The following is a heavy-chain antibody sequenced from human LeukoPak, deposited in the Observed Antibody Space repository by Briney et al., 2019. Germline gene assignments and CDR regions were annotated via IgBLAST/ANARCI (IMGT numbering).Heavy chain of an antibody. D-gene: IGHD3-22*01. V-gene: IGHV4-39*01. CDR1: GGSISSSSYY. CDR2: IYYSGST. J-gene: IGHJ4*02. CDR3: ARHDGLRMRSPGTMIVVVAVIDY. Sequence: PSETLSLTCTVSGGSISSSSYYWGWLRQPPGKGLEWLGSIYYSGSTYYNPSLKSRVTISVDTSKNQSSLKLSSVTAADTAVYYCARHDGLRMRSPGTMIVVVAVIDYWGQGTLVTVSS.